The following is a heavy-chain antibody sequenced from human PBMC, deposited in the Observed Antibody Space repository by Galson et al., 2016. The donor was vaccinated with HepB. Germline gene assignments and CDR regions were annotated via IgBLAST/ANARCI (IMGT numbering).Heavy chain of an antibody. CDR1: GGSISGSPYY. V-gene: IGHV4-39*07. Sequence: SETLSLTCTVPGGSISGSPYYWGWIRQPPGKGLEWIGSIYYSGCTYYNPSLKSRVTISLDMSKNQFSLNLNSVTAADTAMYYCATDPHFWGQGTLVTVSS. CDR3: ATDPHF. J-gene: IGHJ4*02. CDR2: IYYSGCT.